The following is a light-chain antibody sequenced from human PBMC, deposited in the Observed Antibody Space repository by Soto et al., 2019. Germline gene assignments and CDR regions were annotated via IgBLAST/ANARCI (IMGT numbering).Light chain of an antibody. J-gene: IGKJ1*01. CDR2: GAS. Sequence: EIVLTQSPGTLSLSPGERATLSCRASQSISSNYLAWYQQKPGQAPRLLIYGASSRATGITDRFSGSASGTDFTLTISRLEPEDFATYYCQQSYSTPRFGQGTKVEIK. V-gene: IGKV3-20*01. CDR1: QSISSNY. CDR3: QQSYSTPR.